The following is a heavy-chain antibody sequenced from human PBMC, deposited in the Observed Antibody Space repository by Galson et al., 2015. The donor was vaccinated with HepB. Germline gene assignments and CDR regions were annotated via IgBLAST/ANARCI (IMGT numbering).Heavy chain of an antibody. CDR1: GYGFTDYY. J-gene: IGHJ5*02. CDR3: ARSRGQILAPGGIASFDP. D-gene: IGHD6-13*01. Sequence: SVKVSCKASGYGFTDYYIHWLRQAPGQGLEWVGRINPNSGGTNYAQKYQGRVTVTGDTSISTAYMELSRLRSDDTAVYYCARSRGQILAPGGIASFDPWGQGTLVTVSS. CDR2: INPNSGGT. V-gene: IGHV1-2*06.